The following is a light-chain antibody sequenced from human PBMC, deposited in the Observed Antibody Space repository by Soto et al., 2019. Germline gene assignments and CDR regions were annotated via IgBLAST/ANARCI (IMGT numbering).Light chain of an antibody. CDR1: QDIRSS. CDR3: QQDSSWPIT. V-gene: IGKV3-15*01. Sequence: EIVMTQTPATLSVSSGESVTLSCRASQDIRSSLAWYQQKPGQAPRLLIYGASIRATGVPATFSGSGSGTEFTLSINSLQSEHLGVYYCQQDSSWPITFGGGTKVDIK. CDR2: GAS. J-gene: IGKJ4*01.